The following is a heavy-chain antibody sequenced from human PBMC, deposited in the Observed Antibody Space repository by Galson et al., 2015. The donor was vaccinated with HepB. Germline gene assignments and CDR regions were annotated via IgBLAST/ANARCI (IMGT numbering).Heavy chain of an antibody. Sequence: SLRLSCAASGFTFSNAWMNWVRQAPGKGLEWVGRIKSKTDGGTTDYAAPVKGRFTISRDDSKNTLYLQMNSLKTEDTAVYYCTTDNGRGITPFDYWGQGTLVTVSS. J-gene: IGHJ4*02. D-gene: IGHD2-8*01. CDR3: TTDNGRGITPFDY. V-gene: IGHV3-15*07. CDR1: GFTFSNAW. CDR2: IKSKTDGGTT.